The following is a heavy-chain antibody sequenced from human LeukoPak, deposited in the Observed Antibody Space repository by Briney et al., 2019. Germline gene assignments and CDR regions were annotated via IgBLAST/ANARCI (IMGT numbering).Heavy chain of an antibody. J-gene: IGHJ4*02. CDR3: ARAMSRTTVVDLGDY. D-gene: IGHD4-23*01. CDR2: ISYDGSNK. Sequence: GGSLRLSCAASGFTFSSYAMHWVRQAPGKGLEWVAVISYDGSNKYYADSVKGRFTISRDNSKNTLYLQMNSLRAEDTAVYYCARAMSRTTVVDLGDYWGQGTLVTVSS. CDR1: GFTFSSYA. V-gene: IGHV3-30*01.